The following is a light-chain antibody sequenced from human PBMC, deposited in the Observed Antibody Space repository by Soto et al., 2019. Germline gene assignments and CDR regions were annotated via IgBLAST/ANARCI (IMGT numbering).Light chain of an antibody. J-gene: IGLJ3*02. V-gene: IGLV2-14*01. Sequence: QSALTQPASLSGSPGQSITISCAGTSSDFGNYNYVSWYQHYPGKAPKLIIYEVSDRPSGVSDRFSGSKSGNTASLTISGLQAEDEADYYCSSYTSSSTLVLGGGTKLTVL. CDR3: SSYTSSSTLV. CDR2: EVS. CDR1: SSDFGNYNY.